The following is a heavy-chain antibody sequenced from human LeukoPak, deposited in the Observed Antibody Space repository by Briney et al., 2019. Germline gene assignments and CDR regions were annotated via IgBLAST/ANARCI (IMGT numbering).Heavy chain of an antibody. CDR3: ARAVPGGMDV. CDR1: GGSISSGGYY. CDR2: IYYSGST. Sequence: SETLSLTCTVSGGSISSGGYYWSWIRQHPGKGLEWIGYIYYSGSTYYNPSLKSRVTISVDTSKNQLSLKLSSVTAADTAVYYCARAVPGGMDVWGKGTRVTVSS. J-gene: IGHJ6*04. V-gene: IGHV4-31*03.